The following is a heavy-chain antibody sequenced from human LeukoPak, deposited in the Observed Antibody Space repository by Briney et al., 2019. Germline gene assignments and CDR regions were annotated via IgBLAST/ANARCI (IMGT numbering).Heavy chain of an antibody. V-gene: IGHV3-53*01. D-gene: IGHD3-10*01. CDR2: IYSGGNT. J-gene: IGHJ4*02. Sequence: TGGSLTLPCAASGFTVSSNYMSWVRQAPGKGLEWVSVIYSGGNTYYADSVKGRFTISRNNSKNTLYLQMNSLRAEDTAVYYCARHYYYGSGSYNFDYWGQGTLVTVSS. CDR3: ARHYYYGSGSYNFDY. CDR1: GFTVSSNY.